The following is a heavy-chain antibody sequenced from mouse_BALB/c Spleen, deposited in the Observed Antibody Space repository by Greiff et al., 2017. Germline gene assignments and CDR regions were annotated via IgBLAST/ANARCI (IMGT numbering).Heavy chain of an antibody. V-gene: IGHV5-6-3*01. CDR2: INSNGGST. CDR3: ARVPSYYGNFLYYFDY. D-gene: IGHD2-1*01. Sequence: EVQGVESGGGLVQPGGSLKLSCAASGFTFSSYGMSWVRQTPDKRLELVATINSNGGSTYYPDSVKGRFTISRDNAKNTLYLQMSSLKSEDTAMYYCARVPSYYGNFLYYFDYWGQGTTLTVSS. CDR1: GFTFSSYG. J-gene: IGHJ2*01.